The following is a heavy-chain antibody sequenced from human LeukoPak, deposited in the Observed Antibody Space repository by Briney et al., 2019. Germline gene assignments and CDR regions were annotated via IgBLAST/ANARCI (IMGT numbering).Heavy chain of an antibody. Sequence: GGPLRLSCAASGFTFTTSWMHWVRQAPGKGLVWVSRINKDGSSSNYADSVKGRFTISRDNAKNTLYLQMNSLRIEDTAVYYCAAATAAAGASNGMDVWGQGTTVTVSS. CDR1: GFTFTTSW. D-gene: IGHD6-13*01. CDR2: INKDGSSS. J-gene: IGHJ6*02. V-gene: IGHV3-74*01. CDR3: AAATAAAGASNGMDV.